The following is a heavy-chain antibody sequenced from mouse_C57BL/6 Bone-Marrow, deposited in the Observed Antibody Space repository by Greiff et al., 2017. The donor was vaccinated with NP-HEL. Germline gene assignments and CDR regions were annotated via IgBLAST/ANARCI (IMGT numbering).Heavy chain of an antibody. CDR2: IWSGGST. CDR3: ASYSDAMDY. CDR1: GFSLTSYG. Sequence: VKLQESGPGLVQPSQSLSITCTVSGFSLTSYGVHWVRQSPGKGLEWLGVIWSGGSTDYNAAFISRLSISKDNSKSQVFFKMNSLQADDTAIYYCASYSDAMDYWGQGTSVTVSS. J-gene: IGHJ4*01. V-gene: IGHV2-2*01. D-gene: IGHD2-1*01.